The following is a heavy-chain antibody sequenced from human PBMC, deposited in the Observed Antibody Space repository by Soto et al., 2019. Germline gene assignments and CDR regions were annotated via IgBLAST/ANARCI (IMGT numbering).Heavy chain of an antibody. CDR1: GGSISSGGYF. V-gene: IGHV4-31*03. D-gene: IGHD6-13*01. CDR2: IYYSGRT. Sequence: PSETLSLTCTVSGGSISSGGYFWSWVRQHPGKDLEWIGNIYYSGRTYYNPSLKSRVTISVDTSKNQFSLNLSSVTAADTAVYYCARFAKEENPKVGSWYYFDYWAQGTRVTV. CDR3: ARFAKEENPKVGSWYYFDY. J-gene: IGHJ4*02.